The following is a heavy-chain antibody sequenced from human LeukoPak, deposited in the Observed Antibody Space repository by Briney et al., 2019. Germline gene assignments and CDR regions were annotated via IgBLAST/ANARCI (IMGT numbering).Heavy chain of an antibody. J-gene: IGHJ4*02. CDR3: ARIIRGYSYGWSFDY. Sequence: SGTLSLTCTVSGVSISRGDYYWSWIRQPPGKGLECIGYIYYSGSTYYNPSLKSRVTISVDTSKNQFSLKLSSVTAADTAVYYCARIIRGYSYGWSFDYWGQGTLVTVSS. V-gene: IGHV4-30-4*01. CDR2: IYYSGST. D-gene: IGHD5-18*01. CDR1: GVSISRGDYY.